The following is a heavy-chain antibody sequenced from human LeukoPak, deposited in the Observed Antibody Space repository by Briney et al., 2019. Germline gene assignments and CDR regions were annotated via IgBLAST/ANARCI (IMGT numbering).Heavy chain of an antibody. D-gene: IGHD3-3*01. J-gene: IGHJ5*02. CDR3: ARSITIFEGGNWFDP. Sequence: SETLSLTCTVSGYSTSSGYYWGWIRQPPGKGLEWIGSIYHSGSTYYNPSLKSRVTISVDTSKNQPSLKLSSVTAADTAVYYCARSITIFEGGNWFDPWGQGTLVTVSS. V-gene: IGHV4-38-2*02. CDR1: GYSTSSGYY. CDR2: IYHSGST.